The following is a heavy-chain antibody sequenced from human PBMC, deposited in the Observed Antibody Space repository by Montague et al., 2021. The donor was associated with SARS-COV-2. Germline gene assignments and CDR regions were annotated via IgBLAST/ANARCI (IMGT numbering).Heavy chain of an antibody. CDR3: AKFSRDSSGVA. J-gene: IGHJ5*02. CDR2: ISGGGDRK. V-gene: IGHV3-23*01. Sequence: SLRLSCAASGFTFSRYTISWVRQAPGKGLEWVSSISGGGDRKYYADSVKGRLTISRDNSKNTVYVQMNSLRAEDTAVYYCAKFSRDSSGVAWGQGTLVTVPS. D-gene: IGHD3-22*01. CDR1: GFTFSRYT.